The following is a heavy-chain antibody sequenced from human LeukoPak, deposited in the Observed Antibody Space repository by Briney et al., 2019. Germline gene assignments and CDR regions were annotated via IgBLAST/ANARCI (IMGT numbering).Heavy chain of an antibody. CDR2: INPSGGSV. Sequence: ASVKVSCKASGDTFINYYMHWVRQAPGQGLEWMGIINPSGGSVSYAQKFQGRVTMTRDTSTSTVYMDLSSLRSEDMAVYYCATDDILTGSSEFDYWGQGTLVTVSS. V-gene: IGHV1-46*01. CDR3: ATDDILTGSSEFDY. CDR1: GDTFINYY. D-gene: IGHD3-9*01. J-gene: IGHJ4*02.